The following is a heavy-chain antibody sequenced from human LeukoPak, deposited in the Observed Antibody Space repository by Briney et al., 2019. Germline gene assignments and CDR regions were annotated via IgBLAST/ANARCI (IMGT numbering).Heavy chain of an antibody. CDR3: ARKDSVPSGSYFPAPATFDY. Sequence: SETLSHTCTVSGGSISSSSYYWGWIRQPPGKGLEWIGSIYYSGSTYYNPSLKSRVTISVDTSKNQFSLKLSSVTAADTAVYYCARKDSVPSGSYFPAPATFDYWGQGTLVTVSS. CDR2: IYYSGST. J-gene: IGHJ4*02. CDR1: GGSISSSSYY. D-gene: IGHD1-26*01. V-gene: IGHV4-39*01.